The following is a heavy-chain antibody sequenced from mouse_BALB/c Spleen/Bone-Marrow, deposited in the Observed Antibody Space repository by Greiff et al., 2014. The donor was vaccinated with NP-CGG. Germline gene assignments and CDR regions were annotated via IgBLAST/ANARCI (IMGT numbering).Heavy chain of an antibody. CDR1: GFSLTSYG. CDR2: IWAGGST. CDR3: ARYYYGFLDY. V-gene: IGHV2-9*02. D-gene: IGHD1-2*01. Sequence: VHLVESGPGLVSPSQSLFITCTVSGFSLTSYGVHWVRQPPGKGLEWLGVIWAGGSTNYNSTLMSRLSISKDNSKSQVFLKMNSLQTDDTAMYYCARYYYGFLDYWGQGTTLTVSS. J-gene: IGHJ2*01.